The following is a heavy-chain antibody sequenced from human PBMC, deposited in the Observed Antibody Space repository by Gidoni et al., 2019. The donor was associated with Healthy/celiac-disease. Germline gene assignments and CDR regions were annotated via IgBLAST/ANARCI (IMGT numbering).Heavy chain of an antibody. D-gene: IGHD3-9*01. Sequence: QVQLQESGPGLVKPSQTLSLTCTVSGGPISSGGYYWSWIRQHPGKGLEWIGYIYYSGSTYYNPSLKSRVTISVDTSKNQFSLKLSSVTAADTAVYYCARTPPGYLGYYYYYMDVWGKGTTVTVSS. CDR1: GGPISSGGYY. V-gene: IGHV4-31*03. CDR2: IYYSGST. J-gene: IGHJ6*03. CDR3: ARTPPGYLGYYYYYMDV.